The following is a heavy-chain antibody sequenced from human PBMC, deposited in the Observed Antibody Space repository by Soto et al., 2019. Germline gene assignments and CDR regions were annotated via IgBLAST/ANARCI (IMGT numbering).Heavy chain of an antibody. CDR2: ISWDGGST. J-gene: IGHJ4*02. D-gene: IGHD6-6*01. V-gene: IGHV3-43*01. CDR1: GFTFDDYT. Sequence: GGSLRLSCAASGFTFDDYTMHWVRQAPGKGLEWVSLISWDGGSTYYADSVKGRFTISRDNSKNSLYLQMNSLRTEDTALYYCAKAGGFYSSSEHFDYWGQGTLVTVSS. CDR3: AKAGGFYSSSEHFDY.